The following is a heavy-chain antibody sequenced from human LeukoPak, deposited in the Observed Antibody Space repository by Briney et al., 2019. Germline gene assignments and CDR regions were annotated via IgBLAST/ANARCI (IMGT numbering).Heavy chain of an antibody. V-gene: IGHV4-39*01. D-gene: IGHD1-1*01. J-gene: IGHJ4*02. CDR3: ARRRGKHYFDY. CDR1: GGSISSSSYY. Sequence: SETLSLTCTVSGGSISSSSYYWGWIRQPPGKGLEWIGSIYYSGSTYYNPSLKSRVTISVDTSKNQFSLKLSSVTAADTAVYYCARRRGKHYFDYWGQGTLVTVSS. CDR2: IYYSGST.